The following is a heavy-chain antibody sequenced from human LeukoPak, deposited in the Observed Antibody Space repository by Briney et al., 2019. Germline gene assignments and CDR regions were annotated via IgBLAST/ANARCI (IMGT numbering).Heavy chain of an antibody. Sequence: PSETLSLTCTVSGGSISSCYWSWIRQPPGKGLEWIGYIYYSGSTNYNPSLKSRVTISVDTSKNQFSLKLSSVTAADTAVYYCARDRSSSPTGIDYWGQGTLVTVSS. CDR3: ARDRSSSPTGIDY. D-gene: IGHD6-6*01. J-gene: IGHJ4*02. CDR1: GGSISSCY. CDR2: IYYSGST. V-gene: IGHV4-59*01.